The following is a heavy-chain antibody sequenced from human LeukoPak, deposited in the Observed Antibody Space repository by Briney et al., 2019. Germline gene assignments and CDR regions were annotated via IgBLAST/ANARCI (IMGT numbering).Heavy chain of an antibody. D-gene: IGHD5-18*01. J-gene: IGHJ4*02. V-gene: IGHV4-4*07. CDR2: IYTSGST. CDR3: ARGRYSYGSYYFDY. Sequence: PSETLSLTCTVSGGSISSYYWSWIRQPAGKGLEWIGRIYTSGSTNYNPSLKSRVTMSVDTSKNQFSLKLSSVTAADTAVYYCARGRYSYGSYYFDYWGQGTLVTVSS. CDR1: GGSISSYY.